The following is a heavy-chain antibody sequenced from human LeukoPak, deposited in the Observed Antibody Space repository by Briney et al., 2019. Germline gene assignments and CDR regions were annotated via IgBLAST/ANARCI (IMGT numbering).Heavy chain of an antibody. J-gene: IGHJ4*02. D-gene: IGHD6-13*01. CDR1: GFTVSSNY. V-gene: IGHV3-11*05. Sequence: GGSLRLSCAASGFTVSSNYMSWVRQAPGKGLEWVSYISSSSSYTNYADSVKGRFTISRDNAKNSLYLQMNSLRAEDTAVYYCARDGIAEAGPDYWGQGTLVTVSS. CDR2: ISSSSSYT. CDR3: ARDGIAEAGPDY.